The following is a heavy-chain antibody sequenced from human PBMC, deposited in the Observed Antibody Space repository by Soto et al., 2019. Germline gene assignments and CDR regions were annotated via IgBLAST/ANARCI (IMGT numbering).Heavy chain of an antibody. V-gene: IGHV2-5*01. D-gene: IGHD3-10*01. CDR2: IYWNGIE. CDR3: AHGDPLDFHY. J-gene: IGHJ4*02. CDR1: GFSLSNSGES. Sequence: QITLEESGPAVVKPTQTLTLTYTFSGFSLSNSGESVGWIRQPPGKALEWLGLIYWNGIERYNPSLKRRLSITKDTSKNHVLLTVTNMDPVDTATYFCAHGDPLDFHYWGQGTLVTVSP.